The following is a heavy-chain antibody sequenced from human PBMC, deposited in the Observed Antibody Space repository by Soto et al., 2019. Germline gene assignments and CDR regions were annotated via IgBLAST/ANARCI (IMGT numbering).Heavy chain of an antibody. D-gene: IGHD2-15*01. CDR2: ISGTGVNT. CDR1: GFTFSNYG. V-gene: IGHV3-23*01. Sequence: EVQLLESGGGLVQPGGSLRLSCATSGFTFSNYGMAWVRQAPGKDLEWLSAISGTGVNTYYAESVKGRFTISRDNSKNTVYRQMNSLRAEDTAVFYCAKEGGHMQPFDYWGQGTLVTVSS. CDR3: AKEGGHMQPFDY. J-gene: IGHJ4*02.